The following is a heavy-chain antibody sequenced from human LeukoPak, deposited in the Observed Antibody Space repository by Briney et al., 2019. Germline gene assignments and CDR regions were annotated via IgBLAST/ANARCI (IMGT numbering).Heavy chain of an antibody. V-gene: IGHV3-21*01. J-gene: IGHJ6*02. CDR2: ISSSSSYI. CDR3: ARASTVTTHASVRYYYGMDV. CDR1: GFTFSSYS. D-gene: IGHD4-11*01. Sequence: GGSLRLSCEASGFTFSSYSMNWVRQAPGKGLEWVSSISSSSSYIYYADSVKGRFTISRDNAKNSLYLQMNSLRAEDTAVYYCARASTVTTHASVRYYYGMDVWGQGTTVIVSS.